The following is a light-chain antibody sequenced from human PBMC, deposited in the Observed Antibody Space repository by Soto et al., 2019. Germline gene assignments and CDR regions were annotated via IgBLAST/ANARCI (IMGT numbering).Light chain of an antibody. V-gene: IGKV4-1*01. CDR1: QSVLYRSNTKNY. CDR3: QQYYSLPPT. J-gene: IGKJ1*01. CDR2: WAS. Sequence: DIVMTQSPDSLAVSLGERATIKCKSSQSVLYRSNTKNYLAWYQQKPGQPPNLLIYWASTRESGVPDRFSGSGSGTYFTLTISSLQAEDVAVYYCQQYYSLPPTFGQGTKVEIK.